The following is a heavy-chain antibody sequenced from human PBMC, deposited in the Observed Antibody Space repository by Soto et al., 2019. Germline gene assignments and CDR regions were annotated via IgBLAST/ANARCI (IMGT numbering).Heavy chain of an antibody. Sequence: AASVKVSCKVSGYTLTELSMHWVRQAPGKGLEWMGGFDPEDGETIYAQKFQGRVTMTEDTSTDTAYMELSSLRSEDTAVYYCASGITGTRWAYYYYGMDVWGQGTTVTVSS. D-gene: IGHD1-7*01. V-gene: IGHV1-24*01. CDR3: ASGITGTRWAYYYYGMDV. CDR1: GYTLTELS. J-gene: IGHJ6*02. CDR2: FDPEDGET.